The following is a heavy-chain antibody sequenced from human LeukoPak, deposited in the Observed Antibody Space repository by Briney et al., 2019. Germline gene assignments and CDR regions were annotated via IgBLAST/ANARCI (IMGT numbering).Heavy chain of an antibody. V-gene: IGHV7-4-1*02. Sequence: ASVKVSCKASGYTFTGHYIYWVRQAPGQGLEWMGWINTNTGNPTYAQGFTGRFVFSLDTSVSTAYLQISSLKAEDTAVYYCAREGSGSYTKGFRVYYFDYWGQGTLVTVSS. CDR1: GYTFTGHY. J-gene: IGHJ4*02. D-gene: IGHD3-10*01. CDR2: INTNTGNP. CDR3: AREGSGSYTKGFRVYYFDY.